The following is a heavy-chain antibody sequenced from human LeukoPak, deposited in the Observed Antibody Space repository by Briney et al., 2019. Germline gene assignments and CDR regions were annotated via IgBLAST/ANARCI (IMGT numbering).Heavy chain of an antibody. Sequence: GGSLGLSCAASGFTFSSYSMNLVRQAPGKGLEWVSSISTSSSYIYYADSVKGRFTISRDNAKNSLYLQMNSLRAEDTAVYYCAELGITMIGGVWGKGTTVTISS. CDR2: ISTSSSYI. J-gene: IGHJ6*04. CDR3: AELGITMIGGV. V-gene: IGHV3-21*01. D-gene: IGHD3-10*02. CDR1: GFTFSSYS.